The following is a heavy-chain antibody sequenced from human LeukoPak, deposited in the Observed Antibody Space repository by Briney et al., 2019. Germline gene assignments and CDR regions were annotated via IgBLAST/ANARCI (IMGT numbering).Heavy chain of an antibody. CDR3: ASSIVATIPIDY. V-gene: IGHV1-2*02. Sequence: ASVKVSCKTSRYTFTGYYMHWVRQAPGQGLEWMGWINPNSGGINYAQKFQGRVTMTRDTSISTAYMELSSLRSEDTAVYYCASSIVATIPIDYWGQGTLVTVSS. J-gene: IGHJ4*02. CDR2: INPNSGGI. D-gene: IGHD5-12*01. CDR1: RYTFTGYY.